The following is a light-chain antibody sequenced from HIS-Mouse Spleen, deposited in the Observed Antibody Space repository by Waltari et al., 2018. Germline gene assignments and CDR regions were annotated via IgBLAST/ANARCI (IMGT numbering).Light chain of an antibody. CDR2: EVS. Sequence: QSALTQPASVSGSPGQSITISCIGTSSDVVGSKYVSWYQQHPGKAPKLMIYEVSNRPSGVSNRFSGSKSGNTASLTISGLQAEDEADYYCSSYTSSSPYVVFGGGTKLTVL. J-gene: IGLJ2*01. CDR1: SSDVVGSKY. V-gene: IGLV2-14*01. CDR3: SSYTSSSPYVV.